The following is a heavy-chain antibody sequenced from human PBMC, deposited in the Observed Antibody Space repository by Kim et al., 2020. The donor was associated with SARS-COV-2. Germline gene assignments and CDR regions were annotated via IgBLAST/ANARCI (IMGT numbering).Heavy chain of an antibody. Sequence: SETLSLTCTVSGGSISSGDYYWSWIRQPPGKGLEWIGYIYYSGSTYYNPSLKSRVTISVDTSKNQFSLKLSSVTAADTAVYYCARRGYSGYAPFSDYWGQGTLVTVSS. V-gene: IGHV4-30-4*01. CDR1: GGSISSGDYY. CDR2: IYYSGST. J-gene: IGHJ4*02. D-gene: IGHD5-12*01. CDR3: ARRGYSGYAPFSDY.